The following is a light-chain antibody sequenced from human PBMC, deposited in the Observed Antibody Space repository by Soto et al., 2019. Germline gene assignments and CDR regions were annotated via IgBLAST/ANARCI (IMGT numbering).Light chain of an antibody. CDR2: AAS. CDR1: QTISSW. Sequence: DIQMTQSPSTLSGSVGDRVTITCRASQTISSWLAWYQQKPGKAPKLLIYAASSLESGVPSRFSGSGSGTEFTLTITSLQPDDFATYSYNTYSTFGQGTKVDIK. V-gene: IGKV1-5*03. CDR3: NTYST. J-gene: IGKJ1*01.